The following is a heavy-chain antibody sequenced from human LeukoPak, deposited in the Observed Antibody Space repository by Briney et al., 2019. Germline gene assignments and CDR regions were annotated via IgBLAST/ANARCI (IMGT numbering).Heavy chain of an antibody. CDR2: IYTSGST. J-gene: IGHJ4*02. Sequence: SETLSLTCTVSGGSISSGSYYWSWIRQPAGKGLVWIGRIYTSGSTNYNPSLKSRVTISVDTSNNQFSLKLSSVTAADTAVYYCARGDFWSGYYFDYWGQGTLVTVSS. D-gene: IGHD3-3*01. CDR3: ARGDFWSGYYFDY. CDR1: GGSISSGSYY. V-gene: IGHV4-61*02.